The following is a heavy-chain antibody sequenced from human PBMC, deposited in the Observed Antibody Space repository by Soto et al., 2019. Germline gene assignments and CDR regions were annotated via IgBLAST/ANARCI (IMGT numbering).Heavy chain of an antibody. J-gene: IGHJ4*02. V-gene: IGHV1-2*04. D-gene: IGHD6-13*01. CDR1: GYTFTGYY. CDR2: INPNSGGT. CDR3: ARASPSRDSSSWYRDFDY. Sequence: VASVKVSCKASGYTFTGYYMHWVRQAPGQGLEWMGWINPNSGGTNYAQKFQGWVTMTRDTSISTAYTELSRLRSDDTAVYYCARASPSRDSSSWYRDFDYWGQGTLVTVSS.